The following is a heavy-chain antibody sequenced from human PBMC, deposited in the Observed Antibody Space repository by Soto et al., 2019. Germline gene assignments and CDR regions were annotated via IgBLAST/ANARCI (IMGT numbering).Heavy chain of an antibody. J-gene: IGHJ4*02. D-gene: IGHD6-6*01. CDR2: ISSSGSTI. V-gene: IGHV3-11*01. CDR1: GFTFSDYY. Sequence: VGSLRLSCAASGFTFSDYYMSWIRQAPGKGLEWVSYISSSGSTIYYADSVKGRFTISRDNAKNSLYLQMNSLRAEDTAVYYCATPAIAARRGPFDYWGQGTLVTVSS. CDR3: ATPAIAARRGPFDY.